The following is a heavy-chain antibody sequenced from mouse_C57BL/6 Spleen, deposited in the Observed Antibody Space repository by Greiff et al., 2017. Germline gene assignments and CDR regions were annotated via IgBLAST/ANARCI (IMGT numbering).Heavy chain of an antibody. D-gene: IGHD1-1*01. V-gene: IGHV1-15*01. Sequence: QVQLQQSGAELVRPGASVTLSCKASGYTFTDYEMHWVKQTPVHGLEWIGAIDPETGGTAYNQKFKGKAILTADKSSSTAYMELRSLTSEDSAVYYCTRERGSSFYWYFDVWGTGTTVTVSS. J-gene: IGHJ1*03. CDR3: TRERGSSFYWYFDV. CDR2: IDPETGGT. CDR1: GYTFTDYE.